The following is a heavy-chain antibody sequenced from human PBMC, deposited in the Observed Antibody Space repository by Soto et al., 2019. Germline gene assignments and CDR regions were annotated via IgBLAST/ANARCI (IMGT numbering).Heavy chain of an antibody. CDR3: ARDLNPSNIAVAGNNYYYYGMDV. CDR2: INPNSGGT. CDR1: GYTFTGYY. Sequence: ASVKVSCKASGYTFTGYYMHWVRQAPGQGLEWMGWINPNSGGTNYAQKFQGWVTMTRDTSISTAYMELSRLRSDDTAVYYCARDLNPSNIAVAGNNYYYYGMDVWGQGTTVTVSS. D-gene: IGHD6-19*01. V-gene: IGHV1-2*04. J-gene: IGHJ6*02.